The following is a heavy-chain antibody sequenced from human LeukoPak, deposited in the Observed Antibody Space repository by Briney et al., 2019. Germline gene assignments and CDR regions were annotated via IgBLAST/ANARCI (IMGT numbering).Heavy chain of an antibody. CDR1: GFTFNSYA. V-gene: IGHV3-23*01. J-gene: IGHJ3*02. Sequence: GGSLRLSCSASGFTFNSYAMRWVRQAPGKGLAWVSAISRSDGRKFYTDSVKGRFTISRDNSKNTLYLQMNSLRAENTAVYYCAKDQNYYDSSGSDDAFDIWGQGTMVTVSS. D-gene: IGHD3-22*01. CDR3: AKDQNYYDSSGSDDAFDI. CDR2: ISRSDGRK.